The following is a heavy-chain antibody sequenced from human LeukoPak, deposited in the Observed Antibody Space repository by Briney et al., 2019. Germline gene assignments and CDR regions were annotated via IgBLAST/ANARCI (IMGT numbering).Heavy chain of an antibody. CDR3: ARDNGGGGYSYGSNFDY. J-gene: IGHJ4*02. CDR2: INPNSGGT. D-gene: IGHD5-18*01. V-gene: IGHV1-2*02. Sequence: ASVKVSCKASGYTFTGYYMHWVRQAPGQGLEWMGWINPNSGGTNYAQKFQGRVTMTRDTSISTAYMDLRSLRSDDTATYYCARDNGGGGYSYGSNFDYWGQGTLVTVSS. CDR1: GYTFTGYY.